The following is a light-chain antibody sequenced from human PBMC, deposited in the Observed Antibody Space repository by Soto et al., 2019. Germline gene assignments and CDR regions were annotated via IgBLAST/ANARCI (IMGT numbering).Light chain of an antibody. CDR1: QSVGTS. J-gene: IGKJ4*01. CDR3: QQRNNWLT. V-gene: IGKV3-11*01. CDR2: AAS. Sequence: DIVLTQSPATLSLSPGERATLSCRASQSVGTSLAWFQHKPGQAPRLLLYAASNRAAGIPVRFSGSGSGTDFTLTIRSLEPEDFAVYYCQQRNNWLTFGGGTKVEIK.